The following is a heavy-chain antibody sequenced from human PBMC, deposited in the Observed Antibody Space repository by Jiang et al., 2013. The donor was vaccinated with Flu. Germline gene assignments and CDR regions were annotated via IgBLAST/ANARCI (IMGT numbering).Heavy chain of an antibody. CDR2: IYYSGST. J-gene: IGHJ4*02. D-gene: IGHD3-10*01. V-gene: IGHV4-59*01. CDR1: GGSISSYY. Sequence: GLVKPSETLSLTCTVSGGSISSYYWSWIRQPPGKGLEWIGYIYYSGSTNYNPSLKSRVTISVDTSKNQFSLKLSSVTAADTAVYYCAQSEGGAIHYWGQGTLVTVSS. CDR3: AQSEGGAIHY.